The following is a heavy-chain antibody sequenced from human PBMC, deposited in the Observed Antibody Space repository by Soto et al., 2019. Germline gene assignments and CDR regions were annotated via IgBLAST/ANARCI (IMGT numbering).Heavy chain of an antibody. CDR1: GTSISSYY. Sequence: SETLSLTCTVSGTSISSYYWSWIRQPPGKGLEWIANIHYSGTTNYNPSLASRVTISVDTSKNQFSLKMTSVTAADRAIYFCARYNSYAIDYWGQGALVTVSS. J-gene: IGHJ4*02. CDR3: ARYNSYAIDY. V-gene: IGHV4-59*01. CDR2: IHYSGTT. D-gene: IGHD2-8*01.